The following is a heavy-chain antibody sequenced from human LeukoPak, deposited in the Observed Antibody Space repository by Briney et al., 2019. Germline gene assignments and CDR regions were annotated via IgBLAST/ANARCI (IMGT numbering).Heavy chain of an antibody. V-gene: IGHV3-15*01. CDR3: TTGFGEQWLVFDY. D-gene: IGHD6-19*01. J-gene: IGHJ4*02. Sequence: RGSLRLSCAASGFTFSNAWMSWVRQAPGKGLEWVGRIKSKTDGGTTDYAAPVKGRFTISRDDSKNTLYLQMNSLKTEDTAVYYCTTGFGEQWLVFDYWGQGTLVTVSS. CDR1: GFTFSNAW. CDR2: IKSKTDGGTT.